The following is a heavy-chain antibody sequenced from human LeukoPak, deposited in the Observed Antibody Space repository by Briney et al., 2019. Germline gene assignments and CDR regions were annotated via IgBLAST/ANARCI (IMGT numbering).Heavy chain of an antibody. V-gene: IGHV4-30-2*01. CDR2: IYHSGST. D-gene: IGHD6-13*01. CDR1: GGSISSGGYS. Sequence: SETLSLTCAVSGGSISSGGYSWSWIRQPPGEGLEWIGYIYHSGSTYYNPSLKSRVTMSVDRSKNQFSLKLSSVTAADTAVYYCASVRRPGIAAAGTGSDYWGQGTLVTVSP. J-gene: IGHJ4*02. CDR3: ASVRRPGIAAAGTGSDY.